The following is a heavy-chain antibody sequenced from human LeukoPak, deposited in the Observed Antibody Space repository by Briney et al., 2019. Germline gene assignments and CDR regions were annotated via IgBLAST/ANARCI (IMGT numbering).Heavy chain of an antibody. D-gene: IGHD1-1*01. CDR2: ISAYNGNT. CDR3: ARRRGTTGTSYYGMDV. J-gene: IGHJ6*02. Sequence: AAVKDSCKASGYTFTSYGISWVRQAPGQGLEWMGWISAYNGNTNYAQKLQGRVTMTTDTSTSTAYIELRSLRSDDTAVYYCARRRGTTGTSYYGMDVWGQGTLVTVSS. CDR1: GYTFTSYG. V-gene: IGHV1-18*01.